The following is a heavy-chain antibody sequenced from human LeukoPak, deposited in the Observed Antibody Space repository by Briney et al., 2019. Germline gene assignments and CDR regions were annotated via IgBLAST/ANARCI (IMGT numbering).Heavy chain of an antibody. CDR2: MNEYSTTI. CDR3: ARGGVNPVDH. D-gene: IGHD1-14*01. Sequence: GRSLRLSCAASGFTFSSYGMHWVRQAPGKGLVWVSDMNEYSTTIRYADSVKGRFTISSDNAKSILYLQMNNLRAEDTAMYFCARGGVNPVDHWGQGTLVTVSS. J-gene: IGHJ4*02. CDR1: GFTFSSYG. V-gene: IGHV3-74*01.